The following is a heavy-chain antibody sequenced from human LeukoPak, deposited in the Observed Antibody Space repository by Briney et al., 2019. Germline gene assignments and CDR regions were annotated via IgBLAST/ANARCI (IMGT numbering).Heavy chain of an antibody. D-gene: IGHD3-16*01. CDR3: VKGGSISHNWFDS. Sequence: GGSLRLSCAASGFTYSDYGMHWVRQAPGRGLEGVAFILNDGTWEYYPDSVKGRLTISRDNSRNTLYLQMNSVRLEDTAIYYCVKGGSISHNWFDSWGQGTLVTVSS. J-gene: IGHJ5*01. V-gene: IGHV3-30*02. CDR1: GFTYSDYG. CDR2: ILNDGTWE.